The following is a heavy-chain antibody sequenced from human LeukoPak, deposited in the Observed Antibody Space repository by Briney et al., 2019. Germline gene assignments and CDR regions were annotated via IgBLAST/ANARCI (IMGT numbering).Heavy chain of an antibody. CDR3: AKGSAIYNV. CDR2: ISGSGDTT. D-gene: IGHD3-10*01. CDR1: GFTFTTYG. V-gene: IGHV3-23*01. Sequence: PGGSLRLSCAASGFTFTTYGMSWVRQAPGKGLEWVSSISGSGDTTYHADSVKGRFTISRDNSKSTQFLQMNSLRAEDTAVYYCAKGSAIYNVWGQGTTVTVSS. J-gene: IGHJ6*02.